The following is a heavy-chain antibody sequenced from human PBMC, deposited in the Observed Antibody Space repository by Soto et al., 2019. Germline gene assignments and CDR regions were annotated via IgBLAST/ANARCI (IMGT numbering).Heavy chain of an antibody. CDR2: IGTAGDT. Sequence: PGGSLRLSCEASGFTFSGFDMHWVRQPTGKGLEWVSSIGTAGDTYYAVSVKGRFTISRDNAKNTVSLQMNSLRVEDTGVYYCAKDSWYFDLWSQGSQVTVSS. CDR1: GFTFSGFD. J-gene: IGHJ4*02. V-gene: IGHV3-13*01. CDR3: AKDSWYFDL. D-gene: IGHD6-13*01.